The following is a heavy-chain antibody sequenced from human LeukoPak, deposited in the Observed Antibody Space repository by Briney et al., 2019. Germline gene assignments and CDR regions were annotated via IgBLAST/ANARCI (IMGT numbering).Heavy chain of an antibody. CDR2: IKGDGSEI. J-gene: IGHJ4*02. CDR1: GFTFSNYW. CDR3: ARDGSSFDY. Sequence: GGSLRLSCEASGFTFSNYWMSWVRQAPGKRLEWVANIKGDGSEIYYVDSVKGRFTISRDNDRNSLYLQMNNLRAEDTAVYYCARDGSSFDYWGQGALVTVSS. D-gene: IGHD2-15*01. V-gene: IGHV3-7*01.